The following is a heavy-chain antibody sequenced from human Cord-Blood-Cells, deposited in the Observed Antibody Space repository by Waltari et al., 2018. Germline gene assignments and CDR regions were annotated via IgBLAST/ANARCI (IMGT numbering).Heavy chain of an antibody. J-gene: IGHJ4*02. CDR1: GFTFSSYG. CDR2: IWYDGSNK. CDR3: ARDSYSNYFDY. Sequence: QVQLVESGGGVVQPGRSLRLSCAASGFTFSSYGMHWVRQAPGKGLEWVVVIWYDGSNKYYADSVKGRFTISRDNSKNTLYLQMNSLRAEDTAVYYCARDSYSNYFDYWGQGTLVTVSS. D-gene: IGHD4-4*01. V-gene: IGHV3-33*01.